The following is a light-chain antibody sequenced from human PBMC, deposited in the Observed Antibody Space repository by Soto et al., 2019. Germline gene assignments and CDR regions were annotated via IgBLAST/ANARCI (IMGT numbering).Light chain of an antibody. V-gene: IGKV2-28*01. J-gene: IGKJ4*01. CDR3: MQGLQTALT. CDR1: QSLLHSNGYNY. CDR2: LGS. Sequence: DLVMTQSPLSLPVTPGEPASISCRSSQSLLHSNGYNYLDWYLQKPGQSPQLLIYLGSNRASGVPDMFNCSGSGTDFTLKINRVEAEDVGVYDCMQGLQTALTFGGGTKVEIK.